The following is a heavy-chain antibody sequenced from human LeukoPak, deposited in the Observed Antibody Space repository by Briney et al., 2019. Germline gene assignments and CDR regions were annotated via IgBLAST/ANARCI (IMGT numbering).Heavy chain of an antibody. V-gene: IGHV3-23*01. CDR2: ITGNGGTT. Sequence: PGGSLRLSCAASGFTFSSYAMTWVSQAPGKALEWVSSITGNGGTTYPPDSLKGRFTMSRDNSKNTLYLQTTSLRAEDTPVYYCAKIHDNSGSASCGQGTIVTVSS. CDR1: GFTFSSYA. CDR3: AKIHDNSGSAS. J-gene: IGHJ3*01. D-gene: IGHD6-19*01.